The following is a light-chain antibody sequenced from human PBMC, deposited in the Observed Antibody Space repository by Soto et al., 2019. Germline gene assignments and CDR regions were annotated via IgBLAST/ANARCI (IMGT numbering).Light chain of an antibody. CDR3: QQYNSYPWT. CDR2: KAS. Sequence: DIQMTQSPSTLSASVGDRVTITCQASQSISNWLAWYQQKPGKAPKLLIYKASSLESGVPSRFSGSGSGTDFTLTISSLQPDDFATSYCQQYNSYPWTFGQGTKVEIK. J-gene: IGKJ1*01. V-gene: IGKV1-5*03. CDR1: QSISNW.